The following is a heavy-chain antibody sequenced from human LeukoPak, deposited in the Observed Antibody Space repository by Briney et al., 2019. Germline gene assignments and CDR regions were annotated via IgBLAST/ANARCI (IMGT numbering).Heavy chain of an antibody. CDR2: ISTDASNK. D-gene: IGHD3-10*01. Sequence: GGSLRLSCAASGFAFSSYGLHWVRQAPGKGLEWVSLISTDASNKNHADSVKGRFTISRDNSKNTLYLQMKSLRVEDTAVYYCVKDSSTTWFGGGSKWGQGTLVTVSS. CDR1: GFAFSSYG. V-gene: IGHV3-30*18. J-gene: IGHJ4*02. CDR3: VKDSSTTWFGGGSK.